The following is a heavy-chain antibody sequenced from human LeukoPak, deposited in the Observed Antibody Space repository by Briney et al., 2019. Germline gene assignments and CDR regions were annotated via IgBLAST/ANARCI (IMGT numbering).Heavy chain of an antibody. V-gene: IGHV4-59*01. Sequence: SETLSLTCTVSGGSISSYYWSWIRQPPGKGLEWIGYIYYSGGTNYNPSLKSRVTISVDTSKNQFSLKLSSVTAADTAVYYCARGNGYNYAWGQGTLVTVSS. D-gene: IGHD5-24*01. CDR3: ARGNGYNYA. CDR2: IYYSGGT. CDR1: GGSISSYY. J-gene: IGHJ4*02.